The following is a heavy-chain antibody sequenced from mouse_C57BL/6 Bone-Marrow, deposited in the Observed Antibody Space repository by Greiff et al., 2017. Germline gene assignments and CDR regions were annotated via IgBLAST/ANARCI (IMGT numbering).Heavy chain of an antibody. CDR3: ARPYYYGSSDDYAMDY. J-gene: IGHJ4*01. Sequence: VQLQQPGAELVKPGASVKVSCKASGYTFTSYWMHWVKQRPGQGLEWIGRIHPSDSDTNYNQKFKGKATLTVDKSSSTAYMQLSSLTSEDAAVYYCARPYYYGSSDDYAMDYWGQGTSVTVSS. CDR2: IHPSDSDT. D-gene: IGHD1-1*01. V-gene: IGHV1-74*01. CDR1: GYTFTSYW.